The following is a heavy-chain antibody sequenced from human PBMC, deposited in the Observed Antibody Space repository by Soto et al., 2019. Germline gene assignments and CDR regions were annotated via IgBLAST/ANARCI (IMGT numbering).Heavy chain of an antibody. CDR2: ISGSGGST. CDR3: AKSPRDDIAAAGTLRLYFQH. J-gene: IGHJ1*01. CDR1: GFTFSSYA. D-gene: IGHD6-13*01. V-gene: IGHV3-23*01. Sequence: GGSLRLSCAASGFTFSSYAMSWVRQAPGKGLEWVSAISGSGGSTYYADSVKGRFTISRDNSKNTLYLQMNSLRAEDTAVYYCAKSPRDDIAAAGTLRLYFQHWGQGTLVTVSS.